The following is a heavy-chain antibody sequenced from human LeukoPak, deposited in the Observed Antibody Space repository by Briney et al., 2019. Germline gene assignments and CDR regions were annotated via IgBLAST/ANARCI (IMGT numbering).Heavy chain of an antibody. J-gene: IGHJ4*02. CDR2: INWNGGST. CDR3: ARDGFWGYDSSGYYHPYFDY. CDR1: GFTFSSYA. D-gene: IGHD3-22*01. Sequence: PGGSLRLSCAASGFTFSSYAMHWVRQAPGKGLEWVSGINWNGGSTGYADSVKGRFTISRDNAKNSLYLQMNSLRAEDTALYYCARDGFWGYDSSGYYHPYFDYWGQGTLVTVSS. V-gene: IGHV3-20*04.